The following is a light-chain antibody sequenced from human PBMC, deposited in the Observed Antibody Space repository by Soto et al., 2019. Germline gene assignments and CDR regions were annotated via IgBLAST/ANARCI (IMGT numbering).Light chain of an antibody. V-gene: IGKV1-5*01. CDR3: QQDNSSPP. Sequence: DIQMPQSPSTLSASVGDRVTITCRASQSISSWLAWYQQKPGKAPKLLSYDASSLESGVPSRFSGSGSGTEFTLTISRLQPADFATYYCQQDNSSPPFGQGTKVEL. J-gene: IGKJ1*01. CDR1: QSISSW. CDR2: DAS.